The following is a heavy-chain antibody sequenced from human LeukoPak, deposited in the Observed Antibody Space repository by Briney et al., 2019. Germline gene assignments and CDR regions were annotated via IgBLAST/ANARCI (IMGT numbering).Heavy chain of an antibody. CDR3: AKLGSGSYRDYYYGMDV. D-gene: IGHD1-26*01. V-gene: IGHV3-30*18. CDR1: GFTFSSYG. CDR2: ISYVGSNK. J-gene: IGHJ6*02. Sequence: PGGSLRLSCAASGFTFSSYGMHWVRQAPGKGLELVAVISYVGSNKYYADSVKGRFTISRDNSKNTLYLQMNSLRAEDTAVYYCAKLGSGSYRDYYYGMDVWGQGTTVTVSS.